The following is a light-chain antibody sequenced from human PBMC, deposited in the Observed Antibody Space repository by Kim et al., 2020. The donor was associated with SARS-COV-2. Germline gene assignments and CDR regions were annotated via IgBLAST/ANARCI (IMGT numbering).Light chain of an antibody. J-gene: IGKJ4*01. Sequence: SPGESATLSCGASQSVSSGYLAWYQQKPGLAPRLLIYEASIRATGIPDRFSGSGSGTDFTLTVSRLEPEDFAVYYCQQYSSSPLTFGGGTKVDIK. V-gene: IGKV3D-20*01. CDR3: QQYSSSPLT. CDR1: QSVSSGY. CDR2: EAS.